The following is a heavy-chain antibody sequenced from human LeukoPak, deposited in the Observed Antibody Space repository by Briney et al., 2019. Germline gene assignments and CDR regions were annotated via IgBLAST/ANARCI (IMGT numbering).Heavy chain of an antibody. Sequence: GGSLRLSCAASGFTFSSYWVHWVRQAPGKGLVWVSRISNDGSTTNYADSVKGRFTISRDNAKNTLYLQMNSLRAEDTAVYYCAGGRSYCSGGTCYHNFDYWGQGTLVTVSS. CDR1: GFTFSSYW. D-gene: IGHD2-15*01. V-gene: IGHV3-74*01. CDR2: ISNDGSTT. J-gene: IGHJ4*02. CDR3: AGGRSYCSGGTCYHNFDY.